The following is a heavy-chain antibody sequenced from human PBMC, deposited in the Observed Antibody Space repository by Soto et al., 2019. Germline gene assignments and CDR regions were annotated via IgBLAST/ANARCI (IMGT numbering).Heavy chain of an antibody. CDR3: VRDSSSSGYYYGMDV. D-gene: IGHD6-6*01. CDR1: NETLTTYG. J-gene: IGHJ6*02. Sequence: QVHLVQCGAEVKKPGASVKVSCKASNETLTTYGISWVRQAPGQGLEWMGWVSGYSGHSSSAQEFQDRVIMTTDTSTNTAYIELRSLTSDDSALYFCVRDSSSSGYYYGMDVWGQGTTVTVSS. CDR2: VSGYSGHS. V-gene: IGHV1-18*01.